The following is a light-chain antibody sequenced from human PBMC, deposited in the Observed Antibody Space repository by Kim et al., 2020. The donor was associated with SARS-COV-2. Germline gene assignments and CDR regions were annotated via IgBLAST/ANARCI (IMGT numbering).Light chain of an antibody. J-gene: IGKJ3*01. CDR3: QQYGSSPFT. CDR1: QSVSSSY. V-gene: IGKV3-20*01. CDR2: GAS. Sequence: SPGERATLSCRASQSVSSSYLAWYQQKPGQAPRLLIYGASSRATGIPDRFSGSGSGTDFTLTISRLEPGDFAVYYCQQYGSSPFTFGPGTKVDIK.